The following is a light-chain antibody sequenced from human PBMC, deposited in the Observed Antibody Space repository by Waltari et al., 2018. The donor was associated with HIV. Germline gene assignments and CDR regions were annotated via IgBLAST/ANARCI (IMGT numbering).Light chain of an antibody. V-gene: IGKV2-28*01. CDR2: LSS. J-gene: IGKJ1*01. CDR1: QNLLHSNGNNY. Sequence: IVFTQSPVSLPVIPGEPASLSCRSSQNLLHSNGNNYLEWYVLKPGRSPQRLIYLSSNRASGVPDRLSGSGSGTDFTLRISRVAAEDVGVYYCMQSLQSPWTVGQGTKV. CDR3: MQSLQSPWT.